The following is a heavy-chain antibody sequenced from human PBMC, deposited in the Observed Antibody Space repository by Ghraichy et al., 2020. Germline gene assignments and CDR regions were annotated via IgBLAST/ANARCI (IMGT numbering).Heavy chain of an antibody. CDR3: ARGRPYCSSTSCYTAGRSYYYYYMDV. D-gene: IGHD2-2*02. V-gene: IGHV4-34*01. J-gene: IGHJ6*03. CDR2: INHSGST. Sequence: SETLSLTCAVYGGSFSGYYWSWIRQPPGKGLEWIGEINHSGSTNYNPSLKSRVTISVDTSKNQFSLKLSSVTAADTAVYYCARGRPYCSSTSCYTAGRSYYYYYMDVWGKGTTVTVSS. CDR1: GGSFSGYY.